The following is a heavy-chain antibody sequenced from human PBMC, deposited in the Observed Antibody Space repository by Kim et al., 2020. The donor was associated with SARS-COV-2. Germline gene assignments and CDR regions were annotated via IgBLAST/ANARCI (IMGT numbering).Heavy chain of an antibody. J-gene: IGHJ6*01. CDR3: ARHASSGSGMWGVGYFHVDV. CDR1: GYNFDSYW. D-gene: IGHD3-10*01. CDR2: IYPGDFNI. Sequence: GESLKISCKTSGYNFDSYWIGWVRQMPGKGLEWMGFIYPGDFNIKYSPSFQGQASISVDKSFNSVYLQWGSLKASDTAMYFCARHASSGSGMWGVGYFHVDVWGQGTSVSVSS. V-gene: IGHV5-51*01.